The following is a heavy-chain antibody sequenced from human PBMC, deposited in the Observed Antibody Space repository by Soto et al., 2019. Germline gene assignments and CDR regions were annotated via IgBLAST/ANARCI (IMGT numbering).Heavy chain of an antibody. V-gene: IGHV3-23*01. J-gene: IGHJ6*03. CDR3: AKVGGDYVYYYYYMDV. Sequence: GGSLRLSCAASGFTFSSYAMSWVLQAPGKGLERVSAISGSGGSTYYADSVKGRFTISRDNSKNTLYLQMNSLRAEDTAVYYCAKVGGDYVYYYYYMDVWGKGTTVTVSS. CDR2: ISGSGGST. CDR1: GFTFSSYA. D-gene: IGHD4-17*01.